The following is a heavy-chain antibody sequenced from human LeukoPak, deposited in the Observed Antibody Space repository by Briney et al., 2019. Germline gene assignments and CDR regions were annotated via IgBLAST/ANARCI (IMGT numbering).Heavy chain of an antibody. CDR3: ARHGSSSLAYFDY. Sequence: PSETLSLTSAVSLGSLCGSSYYSGWVRQPPGKGLGWIGGIYYSGGTSSKPSLMSRVTISVDTSKSQFSLKLSSVTAADTAVYYCARHGSSSLAYFDYWGQGTLVTVSS. D-gene: IGHD6-6*01. CDR1: LGSLCGSSYY. J-gene: IGHJ4*02. V-gene: IGHV4-39*01. CDR2: IYYSGGT.